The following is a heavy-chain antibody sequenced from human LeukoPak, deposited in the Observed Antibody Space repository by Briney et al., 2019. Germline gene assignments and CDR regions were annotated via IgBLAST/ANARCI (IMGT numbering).Heavy chain of an antibody. CDR1: GGSISPYY. Sequence: SETLSLTCAVYGGSISPYYWSWIRQPPGKGLEWIGYIYYSGTTNYNPSLKSRVTMSVDTSNNHLSLRLTSVTAADTALYYCARHSYNYYGLDVWGQGTTITVSS. J-gene: IGHJ6*02. CDR2: IYYSGTT. V-gene: IGHV4-59*08. CDR3: ARHSYNYYGLDV.